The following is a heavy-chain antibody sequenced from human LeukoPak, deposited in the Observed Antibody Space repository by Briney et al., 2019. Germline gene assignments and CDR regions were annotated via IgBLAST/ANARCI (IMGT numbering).Heavy chain of an antibody. D-gene: IGHD3-3*01. V-gene: IGHV4-59*01. CDR3: ARDRITIFGVVEYYYMDV. J-gene: IGHJ6*03. Sequence: SETLSLTCTVSGGSISSYYWSWIRQPPGKGLEWVGYIYYSGSTNYNPTLQSRVTISVHPLKNQFSLKLSSVTAADTAVYYCARDRITIFGVVEYYYMDVWGKGTTVTVSS. CDR1: GGSISSYY. CDR2: IYYSGST.